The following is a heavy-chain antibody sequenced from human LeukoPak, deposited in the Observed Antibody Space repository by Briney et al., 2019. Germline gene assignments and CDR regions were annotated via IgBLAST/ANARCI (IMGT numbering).Heavy chain of an antibody. J-gene: IGHJ4*02. CDR1: GFTFNTYA. CDR2: ISTGGVNT. V-gene: IGHV3-23*01. D-gene: IGHD6-19*01. CDR3: AKEQMMYSSSPFDY. Sequence: PGRSLRLSCAASGFTFNTYAMSWVRQAPGKGLEWVSAISTGGVNTYYTDSVKGRFTISRDNSKNTLYLQMNSLRAEDTAVYFCAKEQMMYSSSPFDYWGQGTLVTVSA.